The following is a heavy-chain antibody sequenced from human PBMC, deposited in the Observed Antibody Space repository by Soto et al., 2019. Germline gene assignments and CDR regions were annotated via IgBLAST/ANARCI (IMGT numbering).Heavy chain of an antibody. J-gene: IGHJ5*02. D-gene: IGHD5-18*01. CDR1: GFTFSSYA. V-gene: IGHV3-30-3*01. CDR2: ISYDGSNK. CDR3: ARERIQLPNWFDP. Sequence: QVQLVESGGGVVQPGRSLRLSCAASGFTFSSYAMHWVRQAPGKGLEWVAVISYDGSNKYYADSVKGRFTISRDNSKNTLYLQMNSLRAEDTAVYYCARERIQLPNWFDPWGQGTLVTVSS.